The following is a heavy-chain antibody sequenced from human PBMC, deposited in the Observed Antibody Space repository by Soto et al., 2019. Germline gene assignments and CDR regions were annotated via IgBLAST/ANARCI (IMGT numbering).Heavy chain of an antibody. D-gene: IGHD3-10*01. V-gene: IGHV3-30-3*01. CDR3: ARDPAGTVRGVTYYGMDV. Sequence: PGGSLRLSCAASGFTFSSYAMHWVRQAPGKGLEWVAVISYDGSNKYYADSVKGRFTISRDNSKNTLYLQMNSLRAEDTAVYCCARDPAGTVRGVTYYGMDVWGQGTTVTVSS. CDR2: ISYDGSNK. J-gene: IGHJ6*02. CDR1: GFTFSSYA.